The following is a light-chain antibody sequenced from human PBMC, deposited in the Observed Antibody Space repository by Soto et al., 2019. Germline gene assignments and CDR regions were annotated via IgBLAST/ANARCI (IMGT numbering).Light chain of an antibody. CDR3: QQYNNWPRT. Sequence: DSQMTQSPSSLSASVGDKVTMTCQASQDISDHLNWYQYKEGEAPQLLIYDASTRAPGFPARFSGSGSGTDFTLTTSSLQSEDFAVYYCQQYNNWPRTFGQGTKVDIK. J-gene: IGKJ1*01. V-gene: IGKV1-33*01. CDR1: QDISDH. CDR2: DAS.